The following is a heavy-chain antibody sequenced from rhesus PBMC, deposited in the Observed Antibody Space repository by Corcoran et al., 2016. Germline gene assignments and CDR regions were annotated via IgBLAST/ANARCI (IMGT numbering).Heavy chain of an antibody. CDR3: ARDGVAGGPPFDY. J-gene: IGHJ4*01. CDR2: IGSSSGST. D-gene: IGHD6-37*01. CDR1: GYSISSGYG. Sequence: QVQLQESGPGLVKPSETLSLTCAVSGYSISSGYGGSWIRQPPGKGVEWVWYIGSSSGSTNYNPSLKSRVTISKDTSKNQFSLKLSSVTAADTAVYYCARDGVAGGPPFDYWGQGVLVTVSS. V-gene: IGHV4-127*01.